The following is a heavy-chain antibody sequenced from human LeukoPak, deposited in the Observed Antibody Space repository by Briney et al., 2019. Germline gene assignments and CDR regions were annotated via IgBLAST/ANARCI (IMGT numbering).Heavy chain of an antibody. J-gene: IGHJ5*02. CDR1: GGSFSGYY. CDR2: INHSGST. D-gene: IGHD6-6*01. Sequence: SETLSLTCAVYGGSFSGYYWSWIRQPPGKGLEWIGEINHSGSTNYNPSLKSRVTISVDTCKNQFSLKLSSVTAADTAVYDCARSMQLVLNGGGNWFDPWGQGTLVTVSS. CDR3: ARSMQLVLNGGGNWFDP. V-gene: IGHV4-34*01.